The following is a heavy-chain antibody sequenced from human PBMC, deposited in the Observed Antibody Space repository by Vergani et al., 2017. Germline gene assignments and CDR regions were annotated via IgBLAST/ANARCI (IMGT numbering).Heavy chain of an antibody. V-gene: IGHV1-58*01. J-gene: IGHJ6*02. CDR2: IVVGSGNT. Sequence: QMQLVQSGPEVKKPGTSVKVSCKASGFTFTSSAVQWVRQARGQRLEWIGWIVVGSGNTNYAQKFQERVTITRDMSTSTAYMELSSLRSEETAVYYCAADRRYYSSTSCHTGYYYYGMVFWGQGTTVTVSS. CDR3: AADRRYYSSTSCHTGYYYYGMVF. CDR1: GFTFTSSA. D-gene: IGHD2-2*01.